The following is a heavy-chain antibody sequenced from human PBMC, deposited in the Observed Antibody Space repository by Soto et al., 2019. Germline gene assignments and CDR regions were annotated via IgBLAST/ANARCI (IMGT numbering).Heavy chain of an antibody. Sequence: SVEVSCKASGGTFSSYAISWVRQAPGQGLEWVGGIIPIFGTANYAQKFQGRVTITADESTSTAYMELSSLRSEDTAVYYCAREEGVVGSSYFDYWGQGTLVTVSS. J-gene: IGHJ4*02. CDR1: GGTFSSYA. D-gene: IGHD2-21*01. CDR3: AREEGVVGSSYFDY. CDR2: IIPIFGTA. V-gene: IGHV1-69*13.